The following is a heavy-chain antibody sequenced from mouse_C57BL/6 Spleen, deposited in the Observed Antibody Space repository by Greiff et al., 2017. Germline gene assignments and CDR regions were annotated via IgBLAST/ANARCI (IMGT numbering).Heavy chain of an antibody. CDR2: IRNKANGYTT. CDR3: ARYNGRAIDY. Sequence: ELQGVESGGGLVQPGGSLSLSCAASGFTFTDYYMSWVRQPPGKALAWLGFIRNKANGYTTESSASVKGRFTISRDNSQSILYLHMNALRAEDSXYYYCARYNGRAIDYWGQGTSVTVSS. V-gene: IGHV7-3*01. CDR1: GFTFTDYY. J-gene: IGHJ4*01.